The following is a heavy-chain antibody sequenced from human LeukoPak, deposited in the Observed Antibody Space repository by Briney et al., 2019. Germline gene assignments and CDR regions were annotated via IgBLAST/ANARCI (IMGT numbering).Heavy chain of an antibody. Sequence: SETLSLICAVSGGSISSNSYYWGWIRQPPGKGLEWIGSIYYSGSTYYNPSLKSRVTISVDTSKNQFSLKLSSVTAADTAVYYCARVRYSSGWTHRIYYYYIDVWGKGTTVTISS. J-gene: IGHJ6*03. CDR2: IYYSGST. CDR3: ARVRYSSGWTHRIYYYYIDV. D-gene: IGHD6-19*01. CDR1: GGSISSNSYY. V-gene: IGHV4-39*07.